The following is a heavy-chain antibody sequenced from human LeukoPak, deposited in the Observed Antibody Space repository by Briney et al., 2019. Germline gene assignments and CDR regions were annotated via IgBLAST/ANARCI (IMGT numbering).Heavy chain of an antibody. CDR2: ILYDGSSK. V-gene: IGHV3-30*01. J-gene: IGHJ6*02. CDR3: ARVVAGSVYNSGMDV. Sequence: PGRSLRLSCAASGFTFSTYVMHWVRQAPGKGLQWVAVILYDGSSKYYADSVKGRFIISRDNSKNTLYLQMNGLAAEDTAVYYCARVVAGSVYNSGMDVWGQGTTVTVSS. D-gene: IGHD6-19*01. CDR1: GFTFSTYV.